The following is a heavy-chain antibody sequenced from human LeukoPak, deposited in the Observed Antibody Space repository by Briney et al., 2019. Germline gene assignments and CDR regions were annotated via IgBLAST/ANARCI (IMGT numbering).Heavy chain of an antibody. V-gene: IGHV4-38-2*02. CDR2: IYHSGST. Sequence: SGTLSLTFPVSDYSISSGYYWGWIRPPPGKGLGWIGSIYHSGSTYYNPSLKSRVTISVDTSKNQFSLNLSSVTAADTAVYYCARDPLSPDVAAAEGAWGQGTLVTVSS. J-gene: IGHJ5*02. D-gene: IGHD6-13*01. CDR1: DYSISSGYY. CDR3: ARDPLSPDVAAAEGA.